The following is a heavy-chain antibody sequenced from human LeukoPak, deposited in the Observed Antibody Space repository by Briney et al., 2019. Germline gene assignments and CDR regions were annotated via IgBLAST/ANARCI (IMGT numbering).Heavy chain of an antibody. CDR2: IYYSGST. CDR3: ARVSSDWYEDY. Sequence: PAETLSLTCTVSGGSISNYYWSWIRQSPGKGLEWIGYIYYSGSTNYNPSLKSRVTISVDTSNNQFSLKLTSVTAADMAVYYCARVSSDWYEDYWGQGTLVTVSS. V-gene: IGHV4-59*01. CDR1: GGSISNYY. J-gene: IGHJ4*02. D-gene: IGHD1-1*01.